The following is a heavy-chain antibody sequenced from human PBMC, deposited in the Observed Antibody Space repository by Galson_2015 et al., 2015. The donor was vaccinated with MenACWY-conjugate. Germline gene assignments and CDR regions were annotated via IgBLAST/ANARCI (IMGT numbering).Heavy chain of an antibody. CDR3: ARDSYMGV. CDR1: GFSVSNHY. CDR2: IWNGGDT. J-gene: IGHJ6*02. V-gene: IGHV3-53*01. Sequence: SLRLSCAASGFSVSNHYMNWVRQAPGKGLEWVSTIWNGGDTFYSDSVKGRFTISRDNSKNTVYLQMNSLRAEDTAIYYCARDSYMGVWGQGTTVTVSS.